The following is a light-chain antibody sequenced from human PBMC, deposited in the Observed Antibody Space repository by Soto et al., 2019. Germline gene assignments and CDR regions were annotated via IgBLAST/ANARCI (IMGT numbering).Light chain of an antibody. CDR3: MQALQAPLT. Sequence: DIVITQSPLSLPVTPGEPASISCRSSQSLLGVNGYNYLDCYLQKPGQSTQHLIYLGSIRASGVPDRLSGGGSGTDFTLKISRVEAEDVGLYYCMQALQAPLTFGQGTKGDI. CDR2: LGS. CDR1: QSLLGVNGYNY. V-gene: IGKV2-28*01. J-gene: IGKJ1*01.